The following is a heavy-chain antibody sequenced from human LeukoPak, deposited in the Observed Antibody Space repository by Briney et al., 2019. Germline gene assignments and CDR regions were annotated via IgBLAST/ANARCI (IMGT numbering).Heavy chain of an antibody. CDR1: GGSISSYY. J-gene: IGHJ4*02. CDR2: IYTSGST. CDR3: ARDSYYDSSGYYGWEPPFDY. D-gene: IGHD3-22*01. V-gene: IGHV4-4*07. Sequence: SETLSLTCTVSGGSISSYYWSWIRQPAGKGLEWIGRIYTSGSTNYNPSLKSRVTMSVDTSKNQFSLKPSSVTAADTAVYYCARDSYYDSSGYYGWEPPFDYWGQGTLVTVSS.